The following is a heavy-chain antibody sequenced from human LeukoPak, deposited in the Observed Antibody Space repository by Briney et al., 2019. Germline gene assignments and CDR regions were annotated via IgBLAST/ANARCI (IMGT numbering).Heavy chain of an antibody. D-gene: IGHD5-12*01. CDR2: IWYDGSNK. V-gene: IGHV3-33*01. Sequence: PGGSLRLSCAASGFTFSSYGMHWVRQAPGKGLEWVAVIWYDGSNKYYADSVKGRFTISRDNSKNTLYLQMNSLRAEDTAVYYCARDQEIVATGTFDYWGQGTLATVSS. CDR3: ARDQEIVATGTFDY. J-gene: IGHJ4*02. CDR1: GFTFSSYG.